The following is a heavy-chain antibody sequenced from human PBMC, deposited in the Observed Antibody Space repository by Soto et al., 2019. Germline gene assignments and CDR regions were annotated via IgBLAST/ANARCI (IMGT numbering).Heavy chain of an antibody. CDR2: VNGDSDYT. CDR3: ARDVGSFDY. J-gene: IGHJ4*02. D-gene: IGHD1-26*01. V-gene: IGHV1-3*05. Sequence: HVQLVQSGAEEKKPGASVKVSCMASGYSFTTYKIHWVRQAPGQSLEWMGWVNGDSDYTVYSQNFQGRVTITRDTSANTVYMDMSSLPSEDTAMYYCARDVGSFDYWGQGTLVTVSS. CDR1: GYSFTTYK.